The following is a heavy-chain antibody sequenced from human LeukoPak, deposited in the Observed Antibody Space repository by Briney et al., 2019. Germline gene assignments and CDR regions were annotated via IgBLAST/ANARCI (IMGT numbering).Heavy chain of an antibody. V-gene: IGHV3-74*01. J-gene: IGHJ5*02. D-gene: IGHD2-15*01. Sequence: GGSLRLSCAASGFTFSSYWMHWVRQAPAKGLVWVSRINSDGSTTNYADSVKGRFTISRDNAENTMYLQMNSLRVEDPAVYYCTRRVSATRWFDPWGQGTLVTVSS. CDR2: INSDGSTT. CDR3: TRRVSATRWFDP. CDR1: GFTFSSYW.